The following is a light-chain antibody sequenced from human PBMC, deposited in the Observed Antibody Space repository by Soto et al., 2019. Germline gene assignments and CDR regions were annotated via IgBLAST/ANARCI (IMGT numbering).Light chain of an antibody. CDR2: AAS. Sequence: IQMTQSPSSLSASVGDRVTITCRASQSISSYLNWYQQKPGKAPKLLIYAASSLQSGVPSRFSGSGSGTDFTLTISSLQPEDFATYYCQQSYSTPNTFAQGTKVDIK. J-gene: IGKJ1*01. CDR3: QQSYSTPNT. CDR1: QSISSY. V-gene: IGKV1-39*01.